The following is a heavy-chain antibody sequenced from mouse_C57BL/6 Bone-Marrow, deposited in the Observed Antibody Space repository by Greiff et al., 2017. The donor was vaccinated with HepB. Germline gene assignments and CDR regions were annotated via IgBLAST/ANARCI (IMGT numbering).Heavy chain of an antibody. Sequence: VQLQQSGPGLVAPSQSLSITCTVSGFSFTSYAISWVRQPPGKGLEWLGVIWTGGGTNYNSALKSRLSISKDNSKSQVFLKMNSLQTDDTARYYCARNSLLTTVVAGDAMDYWGQGTSVTVSS. CDR1: GFSFTSYA. D-gene: IGHD1-1*01. CDR2: IWTGGGT. V-gene: IGHV2-9-1*01. CDR3: ARNSLLTTVVAGDAMDY. J-gene: IGHJ4*01.